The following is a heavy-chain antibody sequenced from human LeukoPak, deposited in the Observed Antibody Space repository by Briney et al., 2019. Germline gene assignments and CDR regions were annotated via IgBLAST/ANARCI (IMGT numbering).Heavy chain of an antibody. CDR1: GGSISSYY. CDR3: ARHFLGGRGSYTGCLDY. Sequence: KASETLSLTCTVSGGSISSYYWSWIRQPPGKGLEWIGYIYYSGSTNYNPSLKSRVTISVDTSKNQFSLKRSSVTAADTAVYYCARHFLGGRGSYTGCLDYWGQGTLVTVSS. J-gene: IGHJ4*02. CDR2: IYYSGST. V-gene: IGHV4-59*08. D-gene: IGHD1-26*01.